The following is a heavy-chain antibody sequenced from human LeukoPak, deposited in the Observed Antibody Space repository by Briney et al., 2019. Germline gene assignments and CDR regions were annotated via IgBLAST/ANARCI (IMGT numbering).Heavy chain of an antibody. CDR2: INHSGST. Sequence: SETLSLTCAVYGGSFSGYYWSWIRQPPGKGLEWIGEINHSGSTNYNPSLKSRVTISVDTSKNQFSLKLSSVTAADTAVYYCARVPWFDPWGQGTLVTASS. CDR1: GGSFSGYY. J-gene: IGHJ5*02. CDR3: ARVPWFDP. V-gene: IGHV4-34*01.